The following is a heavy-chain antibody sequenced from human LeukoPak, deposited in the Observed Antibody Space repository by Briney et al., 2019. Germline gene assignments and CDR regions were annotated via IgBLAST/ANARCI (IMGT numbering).Heavy chain of an antibody. CDR3: TYYYDSSGYNDAFDI. Sequence: GGSLSLSCAASGFTFSSYEMNWVRQAPGKGLEWVSYISSSGSTIYYADSVKGRFTISRDNAKNSLYLQMNSLRAEDTAVYYCTYYYDSSGYNDAFDIWGQGTMVTVSS. V-gene: IGHV3-48*03. CDR1: GFTFSSYE. J-gene: IGHJ3*02. D-gene: IGHD3-22*01. CDR2: ISSSGSTI.